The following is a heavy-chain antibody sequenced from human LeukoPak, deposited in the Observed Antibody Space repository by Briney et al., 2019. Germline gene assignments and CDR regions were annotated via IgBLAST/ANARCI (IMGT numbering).Heavy chain of an antibody. CDR2: MNPNSGNT. V-gene: IGHV1-8*01. CDR3: ARGRGGPKEVVVAAIDY. CDR1: GYTFTSYD. J-gene: IGHJ4*02. D-gene: IGHD2-15*01. Sequence: ASVKVSCKASGYTFTSYDINWVRQATGQGLEWMGWMNPNSGNTGYAQKFQGRVTMTRNTSISTAHMELSSLRSEDTAVYYCARGRGGPKEVVVAAIDYWGQGTLVTVSS.